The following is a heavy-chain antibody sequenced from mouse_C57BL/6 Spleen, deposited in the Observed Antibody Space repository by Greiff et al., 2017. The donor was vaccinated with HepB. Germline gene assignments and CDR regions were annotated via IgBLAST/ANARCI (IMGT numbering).Heavy chain of an antibody. CDR3: ARSYYGSSYAMDY. V-gene: IGHV5-4*03. J-gene: IGHJ4*01. CDR1: GFTFSSYA. Sequence: EVKLMESGGGLVKPGGSLKLSCAASGFTFSSYAMSWVRQTPEKRLEWVATISDGGSYTYYPDNVKGRVTISRDNAKNNLYLQMSQLKSEDTAMYYCARSYYGSSYAMDYWGQGTSVTVSS. D-gene: IGHD1-1*01. CDR2: ISDGGSYT.